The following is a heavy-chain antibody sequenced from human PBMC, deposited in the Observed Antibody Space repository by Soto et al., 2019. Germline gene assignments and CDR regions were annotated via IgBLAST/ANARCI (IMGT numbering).Heavy chain of an antibody. CDR2: ISYDGSNK. D-gene: IGHD1-26*01. J-gene: IGHJ4*02. V-gene: IGHV3-30-3*01. Sequence: QVQLVESGGGVVQPGRSLRVSCVASRFTFSSYTMHWVHQAPGKGLEWVALISYDGSNKYYADSVKGRFTISRDNSKNTLDLQMNSLRAEDTAVYYCARGLGNHYYHSLDYWGQGTLVTVSS. CDR1: RFTFSSYT. CDR3: ARGLGNHYYHSLDY.